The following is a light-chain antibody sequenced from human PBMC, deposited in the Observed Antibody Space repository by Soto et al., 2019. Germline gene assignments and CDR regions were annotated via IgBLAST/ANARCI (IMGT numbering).Light chain of an antibody. CDR2: GAS. Sequence: AIQMTQSPSSLSASVGDRLTITCRASQDIRSDLGWYHQRPGGAPKLLIFGASTLESGVPSRFSGRGSGTYFTLVINILQPEDSGTYYCLQDYNYPRTFGQGTKVEVK. CDR1: QDIRSD. J-gene: IGKJ1*01. CDR3: LQDYNYPRT. V-gene: IGKV1-6*01.